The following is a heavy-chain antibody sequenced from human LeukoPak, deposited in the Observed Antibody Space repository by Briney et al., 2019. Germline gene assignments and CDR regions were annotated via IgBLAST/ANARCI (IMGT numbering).Heavy chain of an antibody. CDR1: GFTFSSYS. Sequence: GGSLRLSCAASGFTFSSYSMNWVRQAPGKGLKWVSSISSSSSYIYYADSVKGRFTISRDNAKNSLYLQMNSLRAEDTAVYYCAREGGLTVEPVFDYWGQGTLVTVSS. D-gene: IGHD2-8*01. J-gene: IGHJ4*02. V-gene: IGHV3-21*01. CDR3: AREGGLTVEPVFDY. CDR2: ISSSSSYI.